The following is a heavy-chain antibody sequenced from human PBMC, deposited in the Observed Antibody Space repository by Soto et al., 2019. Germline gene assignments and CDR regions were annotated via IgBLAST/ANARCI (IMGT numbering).Heavy chain of an antibody. V-gene: IGHV4-61*01. CDR2: IYYSGST. CDR3: ARHYMHRSKSGYFDY. D-gene: IGHD2-21*01. J-gene: IGHJ4*02. Sequence: SETLSLTCSVSGGSVSSGSYYWSWIRQPPGKGLEWIGYIYYSGSTNYKHSLKSRVTISVDTSKNQFSLKLSSVTAADTAVYYCARHYMHRSKSGYFDYWGQGTLVTVSS. CDR1: GGSVSSGSYY.